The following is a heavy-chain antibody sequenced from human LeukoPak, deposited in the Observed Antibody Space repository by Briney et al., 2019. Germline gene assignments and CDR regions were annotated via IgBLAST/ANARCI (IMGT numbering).Heavy chain of an antibody. J-gene: IGHJ3*02. CDR2: ISGSGGST. Sequence: GGSLRLYCAASGFTFSSYAMSWVRQAPGKGLEWVSAISGSGGSTYYADSVKGRFTISRDNSKNTLYLQMNSLRAEDTAVYYCAKEGTTGTLEDDAFDIWGQGTMVTVSS. V-gene: IGHV3-23*01. CDR3: AKEGTTGTLEDDAFDI. CDR1: GFTFSSYA. D-gene: IGHD1-1*01.